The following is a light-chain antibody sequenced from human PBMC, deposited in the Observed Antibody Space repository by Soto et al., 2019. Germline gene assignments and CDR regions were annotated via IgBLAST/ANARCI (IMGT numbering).Light chain of an antibody. J-gene: IGKJ4*02. CDR3: QQYGSSPRA. Sequence: EIVLTQSPGTLSLSPGERATRSCRASQSVSNSYLAWYQQKPGQAPRLLIYGASSRATGIPDRFSGSGSGTDFALTISRLASEDVAVYYCQQYGSSPRAFGEGTKVEIK. V-gene: IGKV3-20*01. CDR2: GAS. CDR1: QSVSNSY.